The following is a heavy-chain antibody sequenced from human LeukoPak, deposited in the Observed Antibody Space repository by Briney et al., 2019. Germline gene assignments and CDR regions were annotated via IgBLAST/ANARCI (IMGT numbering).Heavy chain of an antibody. V-gene: IGHV3-74*01. J-gene: IGHJ4*02. CDR3: AADIQLWSTAVDY. Sequence: GGSLRLSCAASGLTFSSYWMHWVRKAPGKGLVWVSRISNDGSSTNYADSVKGRFTVSRDNAKNTLYLQMNSLRAEDTAVYYCAADIQLWSTAVDYWGQGTLVTVSS. CDR2: ISNDGSST. D-gene: IGHD5-18*01. CDR1: GLTFSSYW.